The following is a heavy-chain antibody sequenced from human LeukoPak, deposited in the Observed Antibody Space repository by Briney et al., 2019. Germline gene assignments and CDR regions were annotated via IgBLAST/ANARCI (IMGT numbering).Heavy chain of an antibody. D-gene: IGHD6-13*01. CDR2: ISWNSGSI. CDR1: GFTFDDYA. Sequence: GGSLRLSCAASGFTFDDYAMHWVRQAPGKGLEWVSGISWNSGSIGYADSVKGRFTISRDNAKNSLYLQMNSLRAEDTALYYCAKDIESVGIASFDYWGQGTLVTVSS. CDR3: AKDIESVGIASFDY. J-gene: IGHJ4*02. V-gene: IGHV3-9*01.